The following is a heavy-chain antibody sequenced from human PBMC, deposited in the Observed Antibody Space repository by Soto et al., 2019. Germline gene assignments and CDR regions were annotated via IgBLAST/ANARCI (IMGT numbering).Heavy chain of an antibody. Sequence: ASVKVSCKASGGTFSSYAISWVRQAPGQGLEWMGGIIPIFGTANYAQKFQGRVTITADKSTSTAYMELSSLRSEDTAVYYCARATYYYDSSGYYYFDYWGQGTLVTVSS. J-gene: IGHJ4*02. CDR3: ARATYYYDSSGYYYFDY. CDR2: IIPIFGTA. V-gene: IGHV1-69*06. CDR1: GGTFSSYA. D-gene: IGHD3-22*01.